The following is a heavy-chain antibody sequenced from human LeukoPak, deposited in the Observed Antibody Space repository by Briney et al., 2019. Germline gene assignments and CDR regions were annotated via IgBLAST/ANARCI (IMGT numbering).Heavy chain of an antibody. J-gene: IGHJ3*02. CDR3: ARYKKSGSYSSAFDI. CDR1: GGTFSSYA. V-gene: IGHV1-69*06. Sequence: SVKVSCKASGGTFSSYAISWVRQAPGQGLEWMGGIIPIFGTANYAQKFQGRVTITADKSTSTAYMELSSLRSEDTAVYYCARYKKSGSYSSAFDIWGQGTMVTVSS. D-gene: IGHD1-26*01. CDR2: IIPIFGTA.